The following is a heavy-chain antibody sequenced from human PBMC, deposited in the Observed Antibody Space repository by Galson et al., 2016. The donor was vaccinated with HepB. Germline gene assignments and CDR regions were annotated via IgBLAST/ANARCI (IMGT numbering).Heavy chain of an antibody. D-gene: IGHD3-10*01. J-gene: IGHJ4*02. CDR2: LHTTSST. Sequence: TLSLTCTASGDSVTSATHYWTWIRQPAGKGLEWIGRLHTTSSTNYNPSLKSRVTISVDTSKNTFSLNLSSVTAADSAVYYCARTPRRIGSPNYFDCWGQGIRVTVAS. V-gene: IGHV4-61*02. CDR3: ARTPRRIGSPNYFDC. CDR1: GDSVTSATHY.